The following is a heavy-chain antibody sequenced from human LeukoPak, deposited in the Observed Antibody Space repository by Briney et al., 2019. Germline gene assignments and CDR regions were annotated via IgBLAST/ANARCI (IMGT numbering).Heavy chain of an antibody. J-gene: IGHJ5*02. V-gene: IGHV3-33*08. Sequence: GGSLRLSCAASGFTFSSYSMNWVRQAPGKGLEWVAVIWYDGSNKYYADSVKGRFTISRDNSKNTLYLQMNSLRAEDTAVYYCARDYYDSSGQNWFDPWGQGTLVTVSS. D-gene: IGHD3-22*01. CDR2: IWYDGSNK. CDR1: GFTFSSYS. CDR3: ARDYYDSSGQNWFDP.